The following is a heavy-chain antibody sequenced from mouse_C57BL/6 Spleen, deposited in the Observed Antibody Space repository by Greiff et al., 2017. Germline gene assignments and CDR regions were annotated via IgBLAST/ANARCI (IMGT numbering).Heavy chain of an antibody. CDR3: ARDTTVKGYFDY. D-gene: IGHD1-1*01. V-gene: IGHV5-16*01. J-gene: IGHJ2*01. Sequence: EVKLVESEGGLVQPGSSMKLSCTASGFTFSDYYMAWVRQVPEKGLEWVANINYDGSSTYYLDSLKSRFIISRDNAKNILYLQMSSLKSEDTATYYCARDTTVKGYFDYWGQGTTLTVSS. CDR2: INYDGSST. CDR1: GFTFSDYY.